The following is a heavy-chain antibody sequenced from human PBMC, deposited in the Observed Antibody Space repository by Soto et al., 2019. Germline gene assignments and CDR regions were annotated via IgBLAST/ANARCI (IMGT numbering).Heavy chain of an antibody. V-gene: IGHV2-5*02. CDR2: IYWDDDK. J-gene: IGHJ4*02. D-gene: IGHD3-16*02. CDR1: GFSLSTSGVG. Sequence: QITLKESGPTLVKPTQTLTLTCTFSGFSLSTSGVGVGWIRHPPGKALEWLALIYWDDDKRYSPSLKSRLTITKDTSKKPVVLTLTNMDPVDTATYYCAHSIAPRIFDYWGQGTLVTVSS. CDR3: AHSIAPRIFDY.